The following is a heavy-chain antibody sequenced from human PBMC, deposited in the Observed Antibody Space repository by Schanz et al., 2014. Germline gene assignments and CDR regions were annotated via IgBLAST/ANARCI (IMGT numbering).Heavy chain of an antibody. CDR3: AREMGRRFFYYNYGMDV. Sequence: QVQLQESGPGLVKPSETLSLTCTISGGSISTYYWTWIRQPPGKGLEWIGYIYDSETSNSNPYLKSRVTISLDTSKNQFSRKLTSVTAADTAVYYCAREMGRRFFYYNYGMDVWGQGTSVTVSS. CDR2: IYDSETS. V-gene: IGHV4-59*01. J-gene: IGHJ6*02. D-gene: IGHD3-3*01. CDR1: GGSISTYY.